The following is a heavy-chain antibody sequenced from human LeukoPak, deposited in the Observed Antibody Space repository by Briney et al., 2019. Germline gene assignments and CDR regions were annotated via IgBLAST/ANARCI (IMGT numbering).Heavy chain of an antibody. Sequence: SETLSLTCTVSGGSISSSSYYWGWIRQPPGRGPEWIGRIYYSGSTYYNPSLKSRVTISVDASKNQFSLKLSSVTAADTAVYYCARHLTYYDFWSGYTGGYFDYWGQGTLVTVSS. J-gene: IGHJ4*02. CDR3: ARHLTYYDFWSGYTGGYFDY. V-gene: IGHV4-39*01. D-gene: IGHD3-3*01. CDR2: IYYSGST. CDR1: GGSISSSSYY.